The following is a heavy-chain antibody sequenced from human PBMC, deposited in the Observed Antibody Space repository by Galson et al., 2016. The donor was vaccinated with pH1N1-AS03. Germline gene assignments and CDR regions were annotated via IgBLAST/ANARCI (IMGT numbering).Heavy chain of an antibody. CDR1: GGSISSGTFY. CDR2: IYPSGST. Sequence: TLSLTCTVSGGSISSGTFYWSWIRQPAGKGLEWIGRIYPSGSTNYHPSLKSRVTISVDTSKNQFSLKLSSVTAADTAVYYCASAENGRDGYYDYWGQGTLVTVSS. V-gene: IGHV4-61*02. J-gene: IGHJ4*02. D-gene: IGHD5-24*01. CDR3: ASAENGRDGYYDY.